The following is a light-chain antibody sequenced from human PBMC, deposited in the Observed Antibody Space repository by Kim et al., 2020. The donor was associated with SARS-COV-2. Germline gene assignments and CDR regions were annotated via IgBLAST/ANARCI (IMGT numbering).Light chain of an antibody. Sequence: LSASVGDRVTITCLASQSINSYLNGYQQKPGKTPKLLIDAASSLLSVVPARFSGSGSRTDFTLTVNSLQPEYFATYYSQQSYSTSTFGQGTKLEI. CDR1: QSINSY. CDR3: QQSYSTST. CDR2: AAS. V-gene: IGKV1-39*01. J-gene: IGKJ2*01.